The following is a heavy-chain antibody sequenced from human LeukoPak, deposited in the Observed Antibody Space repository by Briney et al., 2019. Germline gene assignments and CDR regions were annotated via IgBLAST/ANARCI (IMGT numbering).Heavy chain of an antibody. CDR2: INTDGTVT. D-gene: IGHD6-19*01. CDR3: ATKQWLAPPPDS. J-gene: IGHJ4*02. V-gene: IGHV3-74*01. CDR1: GFTFSKYW. Sequence: GSLRLSCAASGFTFSKYWMLWVRRAPGKGLESVSRINTDGTVTTYADSVKGRFTVSRDNADNTMFLQMNSVRDEDTAVYYCATKQWLAPPPDSWGQGTPVTVSS.